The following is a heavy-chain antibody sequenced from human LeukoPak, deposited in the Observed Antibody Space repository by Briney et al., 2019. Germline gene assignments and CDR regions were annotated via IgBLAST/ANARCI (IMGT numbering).Heavy chain of an antibody. CDR2: ISSSSSYI. CDR3: ARDLDIKQQLVSDY. D-gene: IGHD6-13*01. Sequence: GGSLRLSCAASGFTFSSYSMNWVRQAPGKGLEWVSSISSSSSYIYYADSVKGRFTISRDNAKNSLYLQMNSLRAEDTAVYYCARDLDIKQQLVSDYWGQGTLVTVSS. V-gene: IGHV3-21*01. J-gene: IGHJ4*02. CDR1: GFTFSSYS.